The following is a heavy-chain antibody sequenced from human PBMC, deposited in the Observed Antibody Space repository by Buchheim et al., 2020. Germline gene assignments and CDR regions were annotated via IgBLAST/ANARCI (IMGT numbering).Heavy chain of an antibody. J-gene: IGHJ2*01. CDR3: TGDLASNWYFDL. V-gene: IGHV3-11*01. Sequence: QVQLVESGGGLVKPGGSLRLSCAASGFTFSDYYMSWLRQPPGKGLEWVSHISSSGGTTYYADSVKGRFTISRDSAKNSLYLQMDSLRAEDTAVYYGTGDLASNWYFDLWGRGTL. CDR1: GFTFSDYY. CDR2: ISSSGGTT.